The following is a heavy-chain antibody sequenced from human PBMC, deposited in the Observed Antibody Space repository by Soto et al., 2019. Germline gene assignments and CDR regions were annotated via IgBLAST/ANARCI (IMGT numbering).Heavy chain of an antibody. J-gene: IGHJ4*02. CDR2: INHSGST. CDR3: ARRTRKMATITRAFDY. CDR1: GGSFSGYY. D-gene: IGHD5-12*01. Sequence: SETLSLTCAVYGGSFSGYYWSWIRQPPGKGLEWIGEINHSGSTNYNPSLKSRVTISVDTSKNQFSLKLSSVTAADTAVYYCARRTRKMATITRAFDYWGQGTLVTVSS. V-gene: IGHV4-34*01.